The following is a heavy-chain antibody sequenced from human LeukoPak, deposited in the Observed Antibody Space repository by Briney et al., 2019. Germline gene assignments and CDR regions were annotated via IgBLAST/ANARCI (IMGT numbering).Heavy chain of an antibody. CDR1: GGSISSYY. Sequence: SETLSLTCTVSGGSISSYYWSWIRQPPGKGLEWIGYICYSGSTNYNPSLKSRVTMLVDTSKNQFSLKLTSVTAADPAVYYCARYQTPIAAAGSRYAFDIWGQGTMVTVSS. V-gene: IGHV4-59*01. CDR3: ARYQTPIAAAGSRYAFDI. J-gene: IGHJ3*02. CDR2: ICYSGST. D-gene: IGHD6-13*01.